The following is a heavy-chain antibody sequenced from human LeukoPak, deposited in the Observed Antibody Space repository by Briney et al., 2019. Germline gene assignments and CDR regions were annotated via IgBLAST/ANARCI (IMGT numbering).Heavy chain of an antibody. Sequence: PGGSLRLSCAASGFTFSSYSMNWVRQAPGKGLEWVSSISSSSSYIYYADSVKGRFTISRDNSKNTLYFQMNSLRAEDTAVYYCARDLGYCSGGSCYSWFDPWGQGTLVTVSS. CDR1: GFTFSSYS. J-gene: IGHJ5*02. CDR2: ISSSSSYI. V-gene: IGHV3-21*04. CDR3: ARDLGYCSGGSCYSWFDP. D-gene: IGHD2-15*01.